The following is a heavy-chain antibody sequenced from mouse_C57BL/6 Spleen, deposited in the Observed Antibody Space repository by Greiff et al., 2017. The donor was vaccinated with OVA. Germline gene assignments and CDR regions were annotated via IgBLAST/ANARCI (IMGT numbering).Heavy chain of an antibody. CDR2: IYPRSGNT. V-gene: IGHV1-81*01. Sequence: VQLQESGAELARPGASVKLSCKASGYTFTSYGISWVKQSTGQGLEWIGEIYPRSGNTYYNEKFKGKATLTADKSSSTAYMELRSLTSEDSAVYFCARGGKDAMDYWGQGTSVTVSS. CDR3: ARGGKDAMDY. J-gene: IGHJ4*01. D-gene: IGHD1-1*01. CDR1: GYTFTSYG.